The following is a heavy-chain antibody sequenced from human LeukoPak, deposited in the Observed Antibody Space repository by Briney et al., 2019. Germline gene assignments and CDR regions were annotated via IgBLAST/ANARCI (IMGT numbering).Heavy chain of an antibody. CDR3: ARHFRYCTNGVRYKYYYCYMDV. CDR1: GYSFTSYW. J-gene: IGHJ6*03. Sequence: RGESLKISCKGSGYSFTSYWIGWVRQMPGKGLEWMGIIYPGDSDTRYSPSFQGQVTISADKSISTAYLQWSSLKASDTAMYYCARHFRYCTNGVRYKYYYCYMDVWGKGTTVTVPS. CDR2: IYPGDSDT. D-gene: IGHD2-8*01. V-gene: IGHV5-51*01.